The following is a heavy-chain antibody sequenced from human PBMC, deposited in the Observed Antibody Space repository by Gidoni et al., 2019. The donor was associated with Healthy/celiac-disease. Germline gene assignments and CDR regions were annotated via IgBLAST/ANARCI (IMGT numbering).Heavy chain of an antibody. Sequence: EVQLVQSGAEVQKPGESLKISCKGSGYSFTSYCIGWVRQMPGKGLEWMGIINPGYADTRYSPSFQGQVTISADKSISTAYLQWSSLKASDTAMYYCARDTYYYDSSGYYPLPVFDYWGQGTLVTVSS. CDR2: INPGYADT. CDR3: ARDTYYYDSSGYYPLPVFDY. CDR1: GYSFTSYC. V-gene: IGHV5-51*01. D-gene: IGHD3-22*01. J-gene: IGHJ4*02.